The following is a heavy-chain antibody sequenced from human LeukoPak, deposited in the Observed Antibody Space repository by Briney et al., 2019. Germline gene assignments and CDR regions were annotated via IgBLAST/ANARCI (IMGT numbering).Heavy chain of an antibody. CDR1: GGTFSSYA. CDR2: IIPIFGTA. V-gene: IGHV1-69*06. Sequence: AASVKVSCKASGGTFSSYAISWVRQAPGQGLEWMGGIIPIFGTANYAQKFQGRVTITADKSTSTAYMELSSLRSEDTAVYYCARRSGYSSGWYSSWGQGTLVTVSS. J-gene: IGHJ4*02. CDR3: ARRSGYSSGWYSS. D-gene: IGHD6-19*01.